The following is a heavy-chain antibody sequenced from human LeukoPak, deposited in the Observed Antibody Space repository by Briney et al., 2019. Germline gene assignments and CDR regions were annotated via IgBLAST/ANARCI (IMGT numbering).Heavy chain of an antibody. CDR2: ISAYDDKR. J-gene: IGHJ4*02. V-gene: IGHV1-18*01. Sequence: GASVEVSCKASGYTFTSYGISWARQAPGQGLEWMGWISAYDDKRNPVQRFQDRITMTTDTSTSTSYLELRNLRSDDTAVYYCARVLVKTRGNYFHDDYWGQGTLVTVSS. CDR3: ARVLVKTRGNYFHDDY. CDR1: GYTFTSYG. D-gene: IGHD2/OR15-2a*01.